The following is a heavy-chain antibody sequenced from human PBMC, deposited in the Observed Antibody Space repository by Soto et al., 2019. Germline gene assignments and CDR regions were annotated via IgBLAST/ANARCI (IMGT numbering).Heavy chain of an antibody. Sequence: GGSLRLSCAASGFTFSDHYMDWVRQAPGKGLEWVGRTRNKANSYTTEYAASVKGRFTISRDDSKNSLYLQMNSLKTEDTAVYYCAREGRWIVGATTVAFDIWGQGTMVTVSS. CDR1: GFTFSDHY. J-gene: IGHJ3*02. V-gene: IGHV3-72*01. CDR2: TRNKANSYTT. D-gene: IGHD1-26*01. CDR3: AREGRWIVGATTVAFDI.